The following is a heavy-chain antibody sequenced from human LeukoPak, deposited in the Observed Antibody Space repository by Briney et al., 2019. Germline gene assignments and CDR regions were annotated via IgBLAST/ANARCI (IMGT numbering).Heavy chain of an antibody. Sequence: GGSLRLSCAASGFTFSSYAMYWVRQAPGRGLEWVSAISGSGGSTYYADSVKGRFTISRDNSKNTLYLQMNSLRAEDTAVYHCARVGGSGSFDYWGQGTLVTVSS. D-gene: IGHD3-10*01. J-gene: IGHJ4*02. CDR2: ISGSGGST. CDR1: GFTFSSYA. CDR3: ARVGGSGSFDY. V-gene: IGHV3-23*01.